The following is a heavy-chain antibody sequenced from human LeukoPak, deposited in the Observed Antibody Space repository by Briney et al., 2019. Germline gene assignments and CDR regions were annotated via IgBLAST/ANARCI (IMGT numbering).Heavy chain of an antibody. CDR2: INPNSGGT. CDR3: ARDGANKVRGVHYYYMVV. Sequence: ASVKVSCKASGYTFSGYYMHWVRQAPGQGVEWMGRINPNSGGTNYAQKFQGRVTMTRDTSIGTAYMELSSLTSDDTAVYYCARDGANKVRGVHYYYMVVWGKGTTVTVSS. D-gene: IGHD3-10*01. CDR1: GYTFSGYY. V-gene: IGHV1-2*06. J-gene: IGHJ6*03.